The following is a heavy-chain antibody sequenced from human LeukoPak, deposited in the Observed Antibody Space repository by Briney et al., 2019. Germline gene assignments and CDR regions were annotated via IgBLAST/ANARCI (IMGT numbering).Heavy chain of an antibody. CDR3: ARDGYLGWFDP. J-gene: IGHJ5*02. CDR2: IYYSGST. CDR1: GGSISSYY. D-gene: IGHD3-16*01. V-gene: IGHV4-59*01. Sequence: PSETLSLTCTVSGGSISSYYWSWIRQPPGKGLEWIGYIYYSGSTNYNPSLKSRVTISVDTSKNQFSLKLSSVTAADTAVYYCARDGYLGWFDPWGQGTLVTVSS.